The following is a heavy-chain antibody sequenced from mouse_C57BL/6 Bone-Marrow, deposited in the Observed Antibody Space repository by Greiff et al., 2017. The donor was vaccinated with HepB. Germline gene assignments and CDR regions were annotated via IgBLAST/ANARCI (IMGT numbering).Heavy chain of an antibody. CDR3: ARDDCYSWYFDV. CDR2: IDPANGNT. V-gene: IGHV14-3*01. J-gene: IGHJ1*03. CDR1: GFNIKNTY. Sequence: VQLKESVAELVRPGASVKLSCTASGFNIKNTYMHWVKQRPEQGLEWIGRIDPANGNTKYAPKFQGKATITADTSSNTAYLQLSSLTSEDTAIYYGARDDCYSWYFDVWGTGTTVTVSS. D-gene: IGHD2-3*01.